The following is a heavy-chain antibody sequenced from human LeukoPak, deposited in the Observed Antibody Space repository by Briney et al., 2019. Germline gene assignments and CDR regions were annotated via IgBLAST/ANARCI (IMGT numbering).Heavy chain of an antibody. V-gene: IGHV1-46*01. J-gene: IGHJ4*02. Sequence: ASVKVSCKASGYTFTSYYMHWVRQAPGQGLEWMGIINPSGGSTSYAQKFQGRVTMTRDTSTSTVYMELSSLRSEDTAVYYCARSFRGDFWSGYYTGPFYWGQGTLVTVSS. D-gene: IGHD3-3*01. CDR3: ARSFRGDFWSGYYTGPFY. CDR2: INPSGGST. CDR1: GYTFTSYY.